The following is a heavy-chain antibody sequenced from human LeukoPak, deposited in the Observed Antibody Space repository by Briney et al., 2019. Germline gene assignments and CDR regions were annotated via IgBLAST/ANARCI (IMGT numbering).Heavy chain of an antibody. CDR1: GYTFTGYY. D-gene: IGHD6-19*01. Sequence: ASVEVSCKASGYTFTGYYMHWVRQAPGQGLEWMGWINPNSGGTNYAQKFQGRVTMTRDTSISTAYMELSRLRSDDTAVYYCARDGSYSSGSNFGYWGQGTLVTVSS. J-gene: IGHJ4*02. CDR2: INPNSGGT. CDR3: ARDGSYSSGSNFGY. V-gene: IGHV1-2*02.